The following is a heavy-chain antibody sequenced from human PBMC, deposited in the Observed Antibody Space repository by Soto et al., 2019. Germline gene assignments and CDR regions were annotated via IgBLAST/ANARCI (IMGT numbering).Heavy chain of an antibody. D-gene: IGHD6-13*01. Sequence: PSETLSLTCTVSGGSLSSYYWSWIRRPPGMGLEWIASISYSGTTNYNSSLKSRVTISIDTSKNQFSLKFNSVTAADTAVYYCARVFSDSSSFFDPWGQGTLVTVSS. J-gene: IGHJ5*02. CDR1: GGSLSSYY. CDR3: ARVFSDSSSFFDP. CDR2: ISYSGTT. V-gene: IGHV4-59*01.